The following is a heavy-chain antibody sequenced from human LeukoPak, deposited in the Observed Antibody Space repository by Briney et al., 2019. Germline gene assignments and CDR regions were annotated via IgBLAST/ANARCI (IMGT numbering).Heavy chain of an antibody. CDR2: IYPGDSDT. V-gene: IGHV5-51*01. J-gene: IGHJ4*02. Sequence: GESLKISCKGSGYNFTNYWIDWVRQKPGKGLEYMGIIYPGDSDTRYSPSFQGQVTISADKSINTAYIQWSSLKASDTAIYYCARRGTTCDGDKCYSVGLDFWGQGTLVTVSS. CDR3: ARRGTTCDGDKCYSVGLDF. CDR1: GYNFTNYW. D-gene: IGHD2-15*01.